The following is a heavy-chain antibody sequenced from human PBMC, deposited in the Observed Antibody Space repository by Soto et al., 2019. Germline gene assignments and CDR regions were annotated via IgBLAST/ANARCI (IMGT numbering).Heavy chain of an antibody. V-gene: IGHV4-30-4*01. CDR2: VYNIGST. CDR1: GGSISSGGYF. CDR3: ARGPAGDKVDY. J-gene: IGHJ4*02. Sequence: QVQLQESGPGLVEPSQTLSLTCTVSGGSISSGGYFWSWIRQPPGKGLEWIGNVYNIGSTYSNPSLTSRVTISVDTSKNQFSLRLSFVTAADTAVYYCARGPAGDKVDYWGQGTLVTVSS. D-gene: IGHD7-27*01.